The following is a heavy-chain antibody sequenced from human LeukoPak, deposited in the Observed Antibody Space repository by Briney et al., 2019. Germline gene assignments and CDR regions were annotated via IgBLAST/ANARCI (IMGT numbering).Heavy chain of an antibody. D-gene: IGHD2-8*01. CDR2: IRSNECDT. CDR1: GFTFGAYF. V-gene: IGHV3-64D*06. Sequence: GGSLRLSCSASGFTFGAYFMHWVRQAPGKGLQYVSSIRSNECDTYYADSVKGRFTISRDNSKNTLFLQMNNLRPEDTAVYYCVKDLNGTWSFDYWGQGTLVTVSS. J-gene: IGHJ4*02. CDR3: VKDLNGTWSFDY.